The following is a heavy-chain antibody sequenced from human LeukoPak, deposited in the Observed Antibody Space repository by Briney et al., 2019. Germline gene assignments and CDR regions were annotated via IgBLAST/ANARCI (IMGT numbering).Heavy chain of an antibody. V-gene: IGHV3-30*18. D-gene: IGHD6-13*01. CDR2: ISYDGSNK. CDR3: AKSYSSSFGPQLRDFGYYYYGMDV. CDR1: GFTFSSYG. Sequence: GGSLRLSCAASGFTFSSYGMHWVRQAPGKGLEWVAVISYDGSNKYYADSVKGRFTISRDNSKNTLYLQTNSLRAEDTAVYYCAKSYSSSFGPQLRDFGYYYYGMDVWGQGTTVTVSS. J-gene: IGHJ6*02.